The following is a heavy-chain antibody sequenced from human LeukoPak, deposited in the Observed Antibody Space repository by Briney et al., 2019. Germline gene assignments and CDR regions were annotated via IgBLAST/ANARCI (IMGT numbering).Heavy chain of an antibody. V-gene: IGHV1-18*01. Sequence: GASVKVSCKASGYTFTSYGISWVRQAPGQGLEWMGWISAYNGNTNYAQKFQGRVTITADKSTSTAYMELSSLRSEDTAVYYCAREDPYYYDSSGYQLVPSASDYWGQGTLVTVSS. J-gene: IGHJ4*02. CDR2: ISAYNGNT. CDR3: AREDPYYYDSSGYQLVPSASDY. D-gene: IGHD3-22*01. CDR1: GYTFTSYG.